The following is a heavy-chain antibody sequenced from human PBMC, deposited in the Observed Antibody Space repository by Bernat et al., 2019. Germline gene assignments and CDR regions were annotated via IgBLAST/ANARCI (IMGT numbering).Heavy chain of an antibody. J-gene: IGHJ4*02. CDR3: AKERGSSGWYGGYYFDY. Sequence: EVQLLESGGGLVQPGGSLRLSCAASGFTFGSNTMSWVRQAPGKGLEWVSDISDSGDSTYYADSVKGRFTISRDNSKNTLYLQMNSLRAEDTAVYYCAKERGSSGWYGGYYFDYWGQGTLVTVSS. V-gene: IGHV3-23*01. CDR2: ISDSGDST. CDR1: GFTFGSNT. D-gene: IGHD6-19*01.